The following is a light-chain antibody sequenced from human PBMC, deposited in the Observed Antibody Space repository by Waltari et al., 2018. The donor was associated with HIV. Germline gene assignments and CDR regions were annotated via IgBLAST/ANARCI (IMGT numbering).Light chain of an antibody. CDR1: QSISSY. CDR2: AAS. CDR3: QQSYSTPT. V-gene: IGKV1-39*01. J-gene: IGKJ4*01. Sequence: DIQMTQSPSSLSASVGDRVTISCRASQSISSYLNWYQQKPGKAPDLLIYAASTLQSGVPSRFTGRGSGTDFTLTINSLQPEDFATYYCQQSYSTPTFGGGTKVEIK.